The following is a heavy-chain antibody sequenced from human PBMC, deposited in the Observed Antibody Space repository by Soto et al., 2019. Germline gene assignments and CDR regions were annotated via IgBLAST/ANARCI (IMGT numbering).Heavy chain of an antibody. Sequence: PGGSLRLSCAASGFTFSNAWMSWVRQAPGKGLEWVGRIKSKTDGGTTDYAAPVKGRFTISRDDSKNTLYLQMNSLKTEDTAVYYCTTSGYSYGYKFYYYYYGMDVWGQGTTVTVSS. J-gene: IGHJ6*02. CDR3: TTSGYSYGYKFYYYYYGMDV. CDR2: IKSKTDGGTT. D-gene: IGHD5-18*01. V-gene: IGHV3-15*01. CDR1: GFTFSNAW.